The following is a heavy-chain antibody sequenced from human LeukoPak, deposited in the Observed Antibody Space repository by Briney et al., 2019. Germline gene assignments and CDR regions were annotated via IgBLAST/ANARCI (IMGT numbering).Heavy chain of an antibody. CDR2: IREHGGEK. V-gene: IGHV3-7*01. CDR1: GFSFSGYW. J-gene: IGHJ5*02. D-gene: IGHD4-17*01. Sequence: PGGSLRPSCAASGFSFSGYWMSWVSQAPGKGLEWVATIREHGGEKFYVDSMKGRLTISRDNAKNSLYLQMTSLRAEDTAMYCCARGGDTVTAPWGQGTLVTVSS. CDR3: ARGGDTVTAP.